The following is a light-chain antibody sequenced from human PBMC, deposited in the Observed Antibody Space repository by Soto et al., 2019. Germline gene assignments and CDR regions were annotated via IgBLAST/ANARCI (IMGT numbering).Light chain of an antibody. J-gene: IGKJ1*01. V-gene: IGKV3-20*01. CDR2: GAS. Sequence: EIVMPQSLATLSVSPGESSTLSCRASQSVSSNLAWYQQKPGQATRLLIYGASSRATGIPDRFSGSGSGTDFTLTISRLEPEDFAVYYCQKYGSSPRTFGQGNKVDIK. CDR1: QSVSSN. CDR3: QKYGSSPRT.